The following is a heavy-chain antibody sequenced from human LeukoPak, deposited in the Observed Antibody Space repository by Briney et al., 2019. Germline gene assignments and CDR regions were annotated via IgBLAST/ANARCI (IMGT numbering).Heavy chain of an antibody. Sequence: SGRSLRLSCAASGFTFSVRGMTWVRQAPGKGLEWVSTIPSSGNDIYYADLVKGRFTTSRDNAKNSLYLQMNSLRVEDTAVYYCARGGYCSGGTCYLFNAFDIWGQGTTVTVSS. CDR1: GFTFSVRG. J-gene: IGHJ3*02. CDR3: ARGGYCSGGTCYLFNAFDI. D-gene: IGHD2-15*01. V-gene: IGHV3-21*01. CDR2: IPSSGNDI.